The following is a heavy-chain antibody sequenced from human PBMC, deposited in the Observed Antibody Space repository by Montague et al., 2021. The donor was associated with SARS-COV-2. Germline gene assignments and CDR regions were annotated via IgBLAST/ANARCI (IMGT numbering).Heavy chain of an antibody. V-gene: IGHV4-39*01. Sequence: SETLSLTCSVSGDSIASSHTYWGWIRQPPGKGLEWIGCVSYSGSTYYNPSLQRRATISVDTSKSQFSLKLNSVTAADTAVYYCARSQLYYDLLTGFSESYYVDYWGQGTLATVSS. CDR3: ARSQLYYDLLTGFSESYYVDY. D-gene: IGHD3-9*01. CDR2: VSYSGST. CDR1: GDSIASSHTY. J-gene: IGHJ4*02.